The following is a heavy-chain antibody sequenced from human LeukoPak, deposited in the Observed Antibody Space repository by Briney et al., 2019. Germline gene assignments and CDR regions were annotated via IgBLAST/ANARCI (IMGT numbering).Heavy chain of an antibody. CDR2: INPSGGST. Sequence: ASVKVSCKASGYTFTSYYIHWVRQAPGQGLEWMGIINPSGGSTSYAQKFQGRVTMTRDTSTSTVYMELSSLRSEDTAVYYCARALYTGPFDYWGQGTLVTVSS. CDR1: GYTFTSYY. D-gene: IGHD3-16*01. CDR3: ARALYTGPFDY. J-gene: IGHJ4*02. V-gene: IGHV1-46*01.